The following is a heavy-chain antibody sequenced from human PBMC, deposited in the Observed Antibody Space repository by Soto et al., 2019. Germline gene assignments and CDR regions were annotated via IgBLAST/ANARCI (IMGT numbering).Heavy chain of an antibody. CDR3: AKSRPLVGYNWLDP. CDR1: GGTFSNHA. CDR2: IIPLFRKT. D-gene: IGHD6-6*01. V-gene: IGHV1-69*12. J-gene: IGHJ5*02. Sequence: QVQLLQSGAVVKKPGSSMKLSCTASGGTFSNHALNWVRQAPGQGLEWMGEIIPLFRKTRYAQKFQGRVTFIADESTTTVYMELSSLRSEDTAVYYCAKSRPLVGYNWLDPWGQGTLVTVSS.